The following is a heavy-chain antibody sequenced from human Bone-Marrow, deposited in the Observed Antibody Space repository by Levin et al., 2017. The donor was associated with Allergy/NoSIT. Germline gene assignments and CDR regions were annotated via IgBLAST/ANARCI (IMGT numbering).Heavy chain of an antibody. V-gene: IGHV4-31*03. CDR1: GGSISSGGYY. Sequence: NASETLSLTCTVSGGSISSGGYYWSWIRQHPGKGLEWIGYIYYSGSTYYNPSLKSRVTISVDTSKNQFSLKLSSVTAADTAVYYCARFHVVPAAMMNYYYYMDVWGKGTTVTVSS. CDR2: IYYSGST. J-gene: IGHJ6*03. D-gene: IGHD2-2*01. CDR3: ARFHVVPAAMMNYYYYMDV.